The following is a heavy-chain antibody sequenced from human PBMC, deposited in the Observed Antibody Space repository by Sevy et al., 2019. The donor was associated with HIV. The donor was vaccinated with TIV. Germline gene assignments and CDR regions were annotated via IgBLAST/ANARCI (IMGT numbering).Heavy chain of an antibody. D-gene: IGHD3-22*01. CDR2: ISSSSTI. Sequence: GGSLRLPCAASGFTFSSYSMNWVRQAPGKGLEWVSYISSSSTIYYADSVKGRFTISRDNAKNSLYLQMNSLRDEDTAVYYCARAFRYYYDSSGYGYWFDPWGQGTLVTVSS. V-gene: IGHV3-48*02. CDR1: GFTFSSYS. CDR3: ARAFRYYYDSSGYGYWFDP. J-gene: IGHJ5*02.